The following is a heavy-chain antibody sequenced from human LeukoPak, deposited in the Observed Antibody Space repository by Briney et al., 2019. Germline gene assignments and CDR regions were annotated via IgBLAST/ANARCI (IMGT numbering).Heavy chain of an antibody. CDR2: INPDGTST. CDR1: GFTFSSNW. Sequence: GGSLRLSCAAPGFTFSSNWMHWVRQDPEKGLVWVSYINPDGTSTKYADSVQGRFTISRDNSENTLYLQMNSLRAEDTAVYYCAELGITMIGGVWGKGTTVTISS. CDR3: AELGITMIGGV. V-gene: IGHV3-74*03. J-gene: IGHJ6*04. D-gene: IGHD3-10*02.